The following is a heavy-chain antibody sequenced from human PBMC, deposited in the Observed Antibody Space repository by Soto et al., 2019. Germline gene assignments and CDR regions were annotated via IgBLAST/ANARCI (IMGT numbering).Heavy chain of an antibody. CDR3: AKDLGDFWSQDFDY. CDR1: GFTFSSYA. V-gene: IGHV3-23*01. CDR2: ISGSGGGT. D-gene: IGHD3-3*01. Sequence: GGSLRLSCAASGFTFSSYAMSWVRQAPGKGLEWVSAISGSGGGTYYADSVKGRFTISRDNSKNTLYLQMNILRAEDTAVYYCAKDLGDFWSQDFDYWGQGTLVTVSS. J-gene: IGHJ4*02.